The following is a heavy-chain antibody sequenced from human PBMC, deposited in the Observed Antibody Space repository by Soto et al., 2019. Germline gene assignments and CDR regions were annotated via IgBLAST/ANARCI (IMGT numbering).Heavy chain of an antibody. Sequence: GASVKVSCTASGGTFSSYAISWVRQAPGQGLEWMGGIIPIFGTANYAQKFQGRVTITADESTSTAYMELSSLRSEDTAVYYCARLGATSQTGFDPWGQGTLVTVSS. CDR2: IIPIFGTA. CDR1: GGTFSSYA. J-gene: IGHJ5*02. V-gene: IGHV1-69*13. D-gene: IGHD1-26*01. CDR3: ARLGATSQTGFDP.